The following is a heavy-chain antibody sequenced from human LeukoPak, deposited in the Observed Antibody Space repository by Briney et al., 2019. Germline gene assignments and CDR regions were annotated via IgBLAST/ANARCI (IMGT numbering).Heavy chain of an antibody. V-gene: IGHV4-59*01. D-gene: IGHD6-19*01. CDR1: GGSMSRYY. Sequence: SETLSLTCSVSGGSMSRYYWSWIRQPPGKGLEWIGYIYYSGSTNYNPSLKSRVTISVDTSKKEFSLKLSSVTAADTAVYFCAREKAGSGWRDWFDPWGQGTLVTVSS. CDR2: IYYSGST. J-gene: IGHJ5*02. CDR3: AREKAGSGWRDWFDP.